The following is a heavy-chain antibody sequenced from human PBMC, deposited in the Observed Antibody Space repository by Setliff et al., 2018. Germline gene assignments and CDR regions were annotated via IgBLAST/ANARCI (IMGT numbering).Heavy chain of an antibody. CDR2: ISGYDDNT. V-gene: IGHV1-18*01. D-gene: IGHD2-21*02. CDR3: ARDWFCSGGDCSDVFDF. CDR1: GYSFTNYG. Sequence: ASVKVSCKAFGYSFTNYGLNWVRQAPGQGLEWMGWISGYDDNTNYAQHLQGRVTMTTDTSTSTAYMELRSLTSADTAVYYCARDWFCSGGDCSDVFDFWGQGTMVTVSS. J-gene: IGHJ3*01.